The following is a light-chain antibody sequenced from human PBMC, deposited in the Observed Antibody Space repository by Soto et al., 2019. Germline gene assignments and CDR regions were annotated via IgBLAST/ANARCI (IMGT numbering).Light chain of an antibody. CDR1: QSLLHSNGYNY. J-gene: IGKJ2*01. CDR3: MQALQTPQYT. Sequence: DIVMTQSPLSLPVTPGEPASISCRSSQSLLHSNGYNYLDWYLQKPGQSPQLLIYLGSNRASGVPARCSGSGSGTDFTLKISRVEAEDVGVYYCMQALQTPQYTFGQGTKLEIK. V-gene: IGKV2-28*01. CDR2: LGS.